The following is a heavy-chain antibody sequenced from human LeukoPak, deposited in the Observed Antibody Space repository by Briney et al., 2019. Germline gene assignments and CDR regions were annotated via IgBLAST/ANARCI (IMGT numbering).Heavy chain of an antibody. D-gene: IGHD6-19*01. J-gene: IGHJ4*02. CDR3: ARLGSSAWYADY. V-gene: IGHV5-51*01. Sequence: GESLKISCKGSGYTFTSYWVGWVRQMPGKGLEWMGIIYPGDSDTRYSPSFQGQVPISADKSISTAYLQWNSLKASDTAMYYCARLGSSAWYADYWGQGTLVTVSS. CDR2: IYPGDSDT. CDR1: GYTFTSYW.